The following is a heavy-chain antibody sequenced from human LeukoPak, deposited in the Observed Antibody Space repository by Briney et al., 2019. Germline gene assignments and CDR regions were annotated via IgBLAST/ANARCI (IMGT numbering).Heavy chain of an antibody. CDR1: GTRFTSYW. Sequence: GASLQISCKGSGTRFTSYWLGLGRQLPRKGLEWMGIIYPGDSDSRYSPSFQGQVTIPAVKSISTAYLQWSSLKASDTAMYYCARGLRYCSGGSCSGTNWFDPWGQGTLVTVSS. J-gene: IGHJ5*02. D-gene: IGHD2-15*01. CDR2: IYPGDSDS. V-gene: IGHV5-51*01. CDR3: ARGLRYCSGGSCSGTNWFDP.